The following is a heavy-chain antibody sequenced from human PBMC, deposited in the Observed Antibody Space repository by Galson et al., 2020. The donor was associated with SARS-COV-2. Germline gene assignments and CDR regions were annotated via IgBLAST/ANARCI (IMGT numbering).Heavy chain of an antibody. J-gene: IGHJ6*02. CDR3: ARDPPGHRVNYYGMDV. D-gene: IGHD3-16*02. CDR1: GFTFSSYG. V-gene: IGHV3-33*01. Sequence: GGSLRLSCAASGFTFSSYGMHWVRQAPGKGLEWVAVIWYDGSNKYYADSVKGRFTISRDNSKNTLYLQMNSLRAEDTAVYYCARDPPGHRVNYYGMDVWGQGTTVTVSS. CDR2: IWYDGSNK.